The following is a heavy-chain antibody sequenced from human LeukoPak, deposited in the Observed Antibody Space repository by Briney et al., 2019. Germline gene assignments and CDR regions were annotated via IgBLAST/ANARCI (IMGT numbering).Heavy chain of an antibody. Sequence: SETLSLTCTVSGGSISSSSYYWGWIRQPPGKGLEWIGSIYYSGSTYYNPSLKSRVTISVDTSKNQFSLKLSSVTAADTAVYYCARQAVPAAMPNWFDPWGQGTLVTVSS. V-gene: IGHV4-39*01. CDR1: GGSISSSSYY. D-gene: IGHD2-2*01. CDR2: IYYSGST. J-gene: IGHJ5*02. CDR3: ARQAVPAAMPNWFDP.